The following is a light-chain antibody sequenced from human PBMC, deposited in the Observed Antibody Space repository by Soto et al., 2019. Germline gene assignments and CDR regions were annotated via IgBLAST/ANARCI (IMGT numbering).Light chain of an antibody. V-gene: IGKV3-11*01. CDR2: GAS. CDR1: QSVTNY. J-gene: IGKJ1*01. CDR3: HQYNFWPT. Sequence: VLTQSPGTLSLSPGERATLSCRASQSVTNYLVWYQQKAGQAPRLLIYGASSRAPGIPDRFSGSGSGTDFTLTISSLQSEDFAVYYCHQYNFWPTFGQGTKVEIK.